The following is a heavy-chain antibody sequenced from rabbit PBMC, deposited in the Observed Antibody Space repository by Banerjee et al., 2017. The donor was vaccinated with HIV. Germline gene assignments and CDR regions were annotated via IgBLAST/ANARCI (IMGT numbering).Heavy chain of an antibody. CDR1: GFDFSSNL. V-gene: IGHV1S45*01. CDR2: IITGDGST. Sequence: QEQLEESGGDLVKPEGSLTLTCTASGFDFSSNLMGWVRQAPGKGLEWLGCIITGDGSTYYASWAKGRFTISKTSSTTVTLQMTSLTVADTATYFCARDLTGVIGWNLNLWGPGTLVTVS. D-gene: IGHD1-1*01. CDR3: ARDLTGVIGWNLNL. J-gene: IGHJ4*01.